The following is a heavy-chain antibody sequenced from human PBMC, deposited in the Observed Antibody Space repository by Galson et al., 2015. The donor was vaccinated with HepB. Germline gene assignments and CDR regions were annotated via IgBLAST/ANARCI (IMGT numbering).Heavy chain of an antibody. CDR1: GFTFDDYT. Sequence: SLRLSCAASGFTFDDYTMHWVRQAPGKGLEWVSLISWDGGSTYYADSVKGRFTISRDNSKNSLYLQMNSLRTEDTALYYCAKADYYDSSGYYYYFDYWGQGTLLTVSS. D-gene: IGHD3-22*01. J-gene: IGHJ4*02. CDR3: AKADYYDSSGYYYYFDY. V-gene: IGHV3-43*01. CDR2: ISWDGGST.